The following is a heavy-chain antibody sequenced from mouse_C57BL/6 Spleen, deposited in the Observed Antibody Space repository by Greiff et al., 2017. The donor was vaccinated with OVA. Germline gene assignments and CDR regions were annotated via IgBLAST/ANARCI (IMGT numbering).Heavy chain of an antibody. V-gene: IGHV1-69*01. D-gene: IGHD1-1*01. CDR2: IDPSDSYT. CDR3: ARGIYYGSSWAMDY. CDR1: GYTFTSYW. Sequence: QVQLQPGAELVMPGASVKLSCKASGYTFTSYWMHWVKQRPGQGLEWIGEIDPSDSYTNYNQKFKGKSTLTVDKSSSTAYMQLSSLTSEDSAVYYCARGIYYGSSWAMDYWGQGTSVTVSS. J-gene: IGHJ4*01.